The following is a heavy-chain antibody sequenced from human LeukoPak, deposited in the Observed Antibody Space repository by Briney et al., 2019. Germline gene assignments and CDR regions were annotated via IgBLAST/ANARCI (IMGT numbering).Heavy chain of an antibody. CDR3: ARDPGIAVAGTVYYFDY. J-gene: IGHJ4*02. Sequence: GGSLRLSCAASGFTFSSYGMHWVRQAPGKGLEWVAVIWYDGSNKYYADSVKGRFTISRDNSKNTLYLQMNSLRAEDTAVYYCARDPGIAVAGTVYYFDYWGQGTLVTVSS. CDR2: IWYDGSNK. V-gene: IGHV3-33*01. D-gene: IGHD6-19*01. CDR1: GFTFSSYG.